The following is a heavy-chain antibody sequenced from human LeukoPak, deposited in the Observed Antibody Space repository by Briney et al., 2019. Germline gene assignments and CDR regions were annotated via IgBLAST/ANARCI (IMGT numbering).Heavy chain of an antibody. Sequence: GRSLRLSCAAPGFTFSSYGMHWVRQAPGKGLEWVAVISYDGSNKYYADSVKGQFTISRDNSKNTLYLQMNSLRAEDTAVYYCAKDLGYCSSTSCLNGPLDYWGQGTLVTVSS. CDR3: AKDLGYCSSTSCLNGPLDY. CDR2: ISYDGSNK. CDR1: GFTFSSYG. J-gene: IGHJ4*02. V-gene: IGHV3-30*18. D-gene: IGHD2-2*01.